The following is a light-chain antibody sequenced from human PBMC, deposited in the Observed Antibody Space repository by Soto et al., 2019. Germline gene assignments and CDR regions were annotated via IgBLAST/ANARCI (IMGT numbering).Light chain of an antibody. Sequence: EIVLTQSPATLSLSPGERATLSCRASQSVGYHLAWYQQKPGQAPRLLIYGASTRATGVPDRFSGSESGTDFTLTISGLEPEDVAVYGCERLSVRPIPFGEGTRLEIK. CDR2: GAS. J-gene: IGKJ5*01. V-gene: IGKV3-11*01. CDR3: ERLSVRPIP. CDR1: QSVGYH.